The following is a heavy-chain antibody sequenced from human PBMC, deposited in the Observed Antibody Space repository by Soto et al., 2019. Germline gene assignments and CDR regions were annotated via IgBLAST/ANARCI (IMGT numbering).Heavy chain of an antibody. CDR1: GGSFSKYG. V-gene: IGHV1-69*01. D-gene: IGHD1-26*01. CDR2: IIPMFGIG. CDR3: ARGYRENYFYAIDV. Sequence: QVQLVQSGAEVKMPGSSVRVSCKASGGSFSKYGISWVRQAPGQGLEWMGGIIPMFGIGNYAEKFLGRVTITADESTSTRYMELSSLRSEDTAVYFCARGYRENYFYAIDVWGQGTTVTVSS. J-gene: IGHJ6*02.